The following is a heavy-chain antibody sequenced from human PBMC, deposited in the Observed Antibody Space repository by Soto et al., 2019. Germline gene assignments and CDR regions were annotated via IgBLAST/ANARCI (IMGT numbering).Heavy chain of an antibody. Sequence: PGGSLRLSCAASGFTFSRYGMHWVRQAPGKGLEWVAVIFYDGSRKECAASLKGRFTISRDNSKNTLYLQMNSLRAEDTAVYYCVREESDHEGNWFDPWGQGTLVTVSS. CDR3: VREESDHEGNWFDP. CDR2: IFYDGSRK. CDR1: GFTFSRYG. J-gene: IGHJ5*02. V-gene: IGHV3-33*01. D-gene: IGHD2-21*02.